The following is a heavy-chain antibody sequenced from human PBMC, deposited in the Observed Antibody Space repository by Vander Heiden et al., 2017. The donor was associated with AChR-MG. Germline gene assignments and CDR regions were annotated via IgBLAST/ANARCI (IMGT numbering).Heavy chain of an antibody. D-gene: IGHD3-9*01. CDR1: GFTFSLLG. CDR2: ISDDGSNK. Sequence: QVLLVESGGGVVQPGRSLSPSCVAAGFTFSLLGMRVVRQGPGKVLEWVAVISDDGSNKYDADSVKGRFTISRDNSKNTLYLQMNSLRAEDTAVYYCARDGGRYFDWLPPYYYYYYMDVWGKGTTVTVSS. CDR3: ARDGGRYFDWLPPYYYYYYMDV. J-gene: IGHJ6*03. V-gene: IGHV3-30-3*01.